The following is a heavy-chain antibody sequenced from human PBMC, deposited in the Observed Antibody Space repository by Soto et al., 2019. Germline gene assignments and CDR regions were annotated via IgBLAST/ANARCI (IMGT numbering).Heavy chain of an antibody. Sequence: QLKLVQSGAEVKKPGASVKVSCKASGYTFLSFDIAWVRQAPGQGLEWMGWISTNNGEGGYAKTLQGRVTLTTDRSARTAYMELRSLRSDDTAVYYCARELPTNSSYDYWGQGTLVTVSS. D-gene: IGHD1-1*01. J-gene: IGHJ4*02. CDR3: ARELPTNSSYDY. CDR2: ISTNNGEG. CDR1: GYTFLSFD. V-gene: IGHV1-18*01.